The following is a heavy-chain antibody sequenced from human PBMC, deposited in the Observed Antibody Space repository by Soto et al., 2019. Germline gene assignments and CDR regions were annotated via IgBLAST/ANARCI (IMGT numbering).Heavy chain of an antibody. J-gene: IGHJ4*02. Sequence: SETLSLTCAVYGGSFSGYYWSWIRQPPGKGLEWIGEINHSGSTNYNPSHKSRVTISVDTSKNQFSLKLSSVTAADTAVYYCASGGGFWSGYNFDYWGQGTLVTVS. CDR3: ASGGGFWSGYNFDY. CDR1: GGSFSGYY. CDR2: INHSGST. D-gene: IGHD3-3*01. V-gene: IGHV4-34*01.